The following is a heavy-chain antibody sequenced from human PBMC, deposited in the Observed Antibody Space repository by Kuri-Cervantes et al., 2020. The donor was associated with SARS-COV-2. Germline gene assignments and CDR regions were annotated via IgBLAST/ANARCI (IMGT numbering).Heavy chain of an antibody. Sequence: SVKVSCKASGGTFSSYAISWVRQAPGQGLEWMGGIIPIFGTANYAQKFQGRVTITADESTSTAYMELSSLRSEDTAVYYCAREDVPPICSGGSCYRSGWFDPWGQGTLVTVSS. CDR3: AREDVPPICSGGSCYRSGWFDP. CDR1: GGTFSSYA. J-gene: IGHJ5*02. D-gene: IGHD2-15*01. CDR2: IIPIFGTA. V-gene: IGHV1-69*13.